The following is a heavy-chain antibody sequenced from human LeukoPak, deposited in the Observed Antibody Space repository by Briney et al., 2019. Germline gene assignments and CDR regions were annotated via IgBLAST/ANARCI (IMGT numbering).Heavy chain of an antibody. Sequence: GASVKVSCKASGYTFTGYYMHWVRQAPGQGLEWMGWINPNSGGTNYAQKFQGRVTMTRDTSISTAYMELSRLRSDDTAVYYCAREPRLVVPGDAFDIWGQGTMVTVSS. V-gene: IGHV1-2*02. CDR2: INPNSGGT. J-gene: IGHJ3*02. CDR1: GYTFTGYY. CDR3: AREPRLVVPGDAFDI. D-gene: IGHD2-2*01.